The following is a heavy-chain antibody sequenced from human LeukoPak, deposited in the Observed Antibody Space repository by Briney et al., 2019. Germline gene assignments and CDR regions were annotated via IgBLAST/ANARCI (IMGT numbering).Heavy chain of an antibody. CDR1: GGTFSSYA. CDR3: ARDLDYGDWDY. CDR2: IIPILGIA. V-gene: IGHV1-69*04. J-gene: IGHJ4*02. D-gene: IGHD4-17*01. Sequence: SVKVSCKASGGTFSSYAISWVRQAPGQGLEWMGRIIPILGIANYAQKFQGRVTITADKSTSTAYMELSSLRSEDTAVYYCARDLDYGDWDYWGQGTLVTVSS.